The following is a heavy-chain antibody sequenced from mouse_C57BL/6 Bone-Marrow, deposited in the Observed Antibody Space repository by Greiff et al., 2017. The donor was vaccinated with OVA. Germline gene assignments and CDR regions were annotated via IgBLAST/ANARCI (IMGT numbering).Heavy chain of an antibody. CDR2: IYPRSGNT. CDR1: GYTFTSSG. V-gene: IGHV1-81*01. D-gene: IGHD2-1*01. CDR3: ARRSGNYGGTAWFAY. J-gene: IGHJ3*01. Sequence: QVQLQQSGAELARPGASVKLSCKASGYTFTSSGISWVKQRTGQGLEWIGEIYPRSGNTYYNEKFKGKATLTADKSSSTAYMELRSLTSEDSAVYFCARRSGNYGGTAWFAYGGQGTLVTVSA.